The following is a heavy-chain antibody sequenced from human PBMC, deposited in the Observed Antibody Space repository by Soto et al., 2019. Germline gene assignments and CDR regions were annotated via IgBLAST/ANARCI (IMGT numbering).Heavy chain of an antibody. V-gene: IGHV1-18*04. D-gene: IGHD3-10*01. J-gene: IGHJ4*02. CDR2: ISAYNGNT. Sequence: QVQLVQSGAEVKKPGASVKVSCKASGYTFTSYGISWVRQAPGQGLEWMGWISAYNGNTNYAQKLQGRVTMTTDTSTSTAYIELRSLRSDDSAVYYCARGPHYYVSGSHSCSTADWGQGTLVTVSS. CDR3: ARGPHYYVSGSHSCSTAD. CDR1: GYTFTSYG.